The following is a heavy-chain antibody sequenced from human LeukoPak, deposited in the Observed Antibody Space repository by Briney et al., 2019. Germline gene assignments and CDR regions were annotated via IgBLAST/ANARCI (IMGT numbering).Heavy chain of an antibody. CDR2: ISSSSGYI. Sequence: GGSLRLSCAASGFTFSSYSMNWVRQAPGKGLEWVSSISSSSGYIYYADSVKGRFTISRDNAKNSLYLQMNSLRAEDTAVYYCARYSLGPFDYWGQGTLVTVSS. J-gene: IGHJ4*02. D-gene: IGHD6-13*01. CDR1: GFTFSSYS. V-gene: IGHV3-21*01. CDR3: ARYSLGPFDY.